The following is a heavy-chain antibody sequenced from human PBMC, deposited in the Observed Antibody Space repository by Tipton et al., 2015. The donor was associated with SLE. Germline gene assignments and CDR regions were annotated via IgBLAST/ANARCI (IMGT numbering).Heavy chain of an antibody. D-gene: IGHD6-13*01. J-gene: IGHJ6*02. CDR1: GGSISSYH. CDR3: ARDPSSSRPGGMDV. Sequence: GLVKPSETLSLTCTVSGGSISSYHWTWIRQPPGKGVEWIGYVFNSGSTNYNPSLKSRVTISVDRSRNQFSLQLSSVTAADTAVYYCARDPSSSRPGGMDVWGQGTTVTVSS. CDR2: VFNSGST. V-gene: IGHV4-4*08.